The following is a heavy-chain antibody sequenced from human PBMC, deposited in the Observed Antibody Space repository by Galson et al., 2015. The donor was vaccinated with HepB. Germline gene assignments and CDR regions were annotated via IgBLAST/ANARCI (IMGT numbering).Heavy chain of an antibody. D-gene: IGHD3-22*01. J-gene: IGHJ3*02. V-gene: IGHV3-30*04. CDR2: ISYDGSNR. Sequence: SLRLSCAASGFTFSSYAMHWVRQAPGKGLEWVAVISYDGSNRHYADSVKGRFTISRDNSKNTLYLQMNSLRAEDTAVYYCARDRLVVSYDAFDIWGQGTMVTVSS. CDR3: ARDRLVVSYDAFDI. CDR1: GFTFSSYA.